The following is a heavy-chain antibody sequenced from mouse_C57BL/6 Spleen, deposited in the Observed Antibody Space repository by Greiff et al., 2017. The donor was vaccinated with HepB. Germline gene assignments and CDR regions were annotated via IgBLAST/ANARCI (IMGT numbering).Heavy chain of an antibody. D-gene: IGHD3-2*02. CDR2: IDPETGGT. Sequence: QVQLQQSGAELVRPGASVTLSCKASGYTFTDYEMHWVKQTPVHGLEWIGAIDPETGGTAYNQKFKGKAILTADKSSSTAYMERRSLTSEDSAVYYCRTAQATLYFDYWGQGTTLTVSS. V-gene: IGHV1-15*01. CDR3: RTAQATLYFDY. J-gene: IGHJ2*01. CDR1: GYTFTDYE.